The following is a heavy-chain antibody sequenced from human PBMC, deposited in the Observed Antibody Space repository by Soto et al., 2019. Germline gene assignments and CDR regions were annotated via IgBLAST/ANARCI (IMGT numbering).Heavy chain of an antibody. V-gene: IGHV4-39*01. D-gene: IGHD4-17*01. Sequence: SETLSLTCTVSGGSVTNSSYYWGWIRQSPGKGLEWIGSVYYRGRSYSKSSVKSRGTISVDTSKNQFSMNFNSVTASDTALYYCVGQRTTVLTQAFFDYWAPGFLVTVCS. CDR1: GGSVTNSSYY. J-gene: IGHJ4*02. CDR2: VYYRGRS. CDR3: VGQRTTVLTQAFFDY.